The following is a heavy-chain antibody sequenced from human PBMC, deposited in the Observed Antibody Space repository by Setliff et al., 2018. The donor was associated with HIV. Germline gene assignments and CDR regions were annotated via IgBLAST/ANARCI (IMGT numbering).Heavy chain of an antibody. CDR3: ARGAYRDGYDY. Sequence: PSETLSLTCTVSGASISSYYWNWIRQPPGKGLERIGYIDHNGRTAYNPSLETRVTISFDTSKDQLSLKLTSVAATDTAVYYCARGAYRDGYDYWGQGALVTVSS. CDR1: GASISSYY. V-gene: IGHV4-59*12. D-gene: IGHD5-18*01. CDR2: IDHNGRT. J-gene: IGHJ4*02.